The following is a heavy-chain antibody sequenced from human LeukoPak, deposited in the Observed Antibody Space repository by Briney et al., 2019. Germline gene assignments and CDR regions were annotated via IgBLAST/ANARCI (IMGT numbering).Heavy chain of an antibody. CDR2: ISAYNGNT. J-gene: IGHJ4*02. V-gene: IGHV1-18*01. CDR3: ARDSVVVAATSFDY. D-gene: IGHD2-15*01. CDR1: GYTFTSYG. Sequence: ASVKVSCKASGYTFTSYGISWVRQAPGQGLEWMGWISAYNGNTNYAQKLQGRVTVTTDTSTSIAYMELRSLRSDDTAVYYCARDSVVVAATSFDYWGQGTLVTVSS.